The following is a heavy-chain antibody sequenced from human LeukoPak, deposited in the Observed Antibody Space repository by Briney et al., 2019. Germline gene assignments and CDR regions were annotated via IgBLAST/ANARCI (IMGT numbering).Heavy chain of an antibody. D-gene: IGHD3-3*01. J-gene: IGHJ5*02. CDR1: GGSISSYY. CDR3: ATSPEEMHTIFGVVIPNWFDP. CDR2: IYYSGST. Sequence: SETLSLTCTVSGGSISSYYWSWLRQPPGKGLEWIGYIYYSGSTNYNPSLKSRVTISVDTSKNQFSLKLSSVTAADTAVYYCATSPEEMHTIFGVVIPNWFDPWGQGTLVTVSS. V-gene: IGHV4-59*01.